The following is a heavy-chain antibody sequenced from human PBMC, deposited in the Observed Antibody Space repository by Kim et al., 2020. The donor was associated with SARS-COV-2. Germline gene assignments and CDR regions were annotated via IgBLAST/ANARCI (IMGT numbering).Heavy chain of an antibody. CDR2: IYASGST. V-gene: IGHV4-4*07. J-gene: IGHJ4*02. Sequence: SETLSLTCTVSGGSISSYYWSWIRQPAGKGLEWIGRIYASGSTNYNPSLKSRVTMSVDTSKNQFSLYLSSVTAADTAVYYCARDLWTGTFDYWGQGTLVTVSS. CDR1: GGSISSYY. CDR3: ARDLWTGTFDY. D-gene: IGHD1-7*01.